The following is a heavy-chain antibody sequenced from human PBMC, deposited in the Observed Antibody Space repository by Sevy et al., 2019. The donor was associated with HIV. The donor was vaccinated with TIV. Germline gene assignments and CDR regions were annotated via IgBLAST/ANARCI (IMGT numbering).Heavy chain of an antibody. J-gene: IGHJ4*02. D-gene: IGHD3-10*01. Sequence: GGSLRLSCAASGFTFSTYSMNWVRQAPGRGLEWVSSISSTSNYIYYADSVKGRFTISRDNAKNSLYLQMNSLRAEDTAVYYCARDFKGSGNYYRKYYFDYWGQGTLVTVSS. V-gene: IGHV3-21*04. CDR3: ARDFKGSGNYYRKYYFDY. CDR1: GFTFSTYS. CDR2: ISSTSNYI.